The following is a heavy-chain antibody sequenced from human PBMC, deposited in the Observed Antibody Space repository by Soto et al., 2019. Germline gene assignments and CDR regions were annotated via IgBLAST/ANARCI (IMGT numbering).Heavy chain of an antibody. V-gene: IGHV4-4*02. CDR2: IYHSGST. J-gene: IGHJ4*02. D-gene: IGHD6-13*01. CDR1: GGSISSSNW. Sequence: SETLSLTCAVSGGSISSSNWWSWVRQPPGKGLEWIGEIYHSGSTNYNPSLKSRVTISVDKSKNQFSLKLSSVTAADTAVYYCARDLTPTFIAAAGTEGYWGQGTLVTVSS. CDR3: ARDLTPTFIAAAGTEGY.